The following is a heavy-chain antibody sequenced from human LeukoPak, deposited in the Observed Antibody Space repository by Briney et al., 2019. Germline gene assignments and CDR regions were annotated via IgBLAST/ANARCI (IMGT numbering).Heavy chain of an antibody. Sequence: GRPLRLSCAASGFTFSSYSMNWVRQAPGKGLEWVSSISSSSSYIYYADSVKGRFTISRDNAKNSLYLQMNSLRAEDTAVYYCARANDILTGSYYYYYMDVWGKGTTVTVSS. D-gene: IGHD3-9*01. CDR3: ARANDILTGSYYYYYMDV. CDR1: GFTFSSYS. V-gene: IGHV3-21*01. J-gene: IGHJ6*03. CDR2: ISSSSSYI.